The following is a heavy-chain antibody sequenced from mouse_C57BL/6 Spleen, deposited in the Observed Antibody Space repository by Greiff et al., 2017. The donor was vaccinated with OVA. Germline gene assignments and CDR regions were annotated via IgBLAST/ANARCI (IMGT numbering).Heavy chain of an antibody. D-gene: IGHD1-1*01. CDR1: GYTFTDYE. V-gene: IGHV1-15*01. CDR3: TRRYGSRGWYFDV. Sequence: VQLQQSGAELVRPGASVTLSCKASGYTFTDYEMHWVKQTPVHGLEWIGAIEPETGGTAYNQKFKGKAILTADKSSSTAYMELRSLTSEDSAVYYCTRRYGSRGWYFDVWGTGTTVTVSS. J-gene: IGHJ1*03. CDR2: IEPETGGT.